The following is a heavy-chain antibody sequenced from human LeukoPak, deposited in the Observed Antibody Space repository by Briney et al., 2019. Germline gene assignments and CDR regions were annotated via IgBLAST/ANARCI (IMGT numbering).Heavy chain of an antibody. Sequence: GGSLRLSCADSGFTFSRYSMNWVCQAPGKGGERVSYISSSSRTIYYADSVKGGFTISRDNTKKTQYMQIKRLRDEETGVYYCATHTYFEWDIVVVPAPGGAFDIWGQGTMVTVSS. CDR1: GFTFSRYS. V-gene: IGHV3-48*02. D-gene: IGHD2-2*01. CDR3: ATHTYFEWDIVVVPAPGGAFDI. CDR2: ISSSSRTI. J-gene: IGHJ3*02.